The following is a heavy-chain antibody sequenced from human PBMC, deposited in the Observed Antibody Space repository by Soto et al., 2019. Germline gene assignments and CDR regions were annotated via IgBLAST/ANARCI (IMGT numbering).Heavy chain of an antibody. Sequence: SVKVSCKTSGGTFSTFGISWVRQAPGQGLEWMGGIIPFFGTAEYSQKFEDRITITADESTNTVYMDLRSLTSEDTAIYYCARTAPMDAGDKYYYDFWGQGALVTVSS. D-gene: IGHD3-16*01. V-gene: IGHV1-69*13. CDR3: ARTAPMDAGDKYYYDF. J-gene: IGHJ4*02. CDR1: GGTFSTFG. CDR2: IIPFFGTA.